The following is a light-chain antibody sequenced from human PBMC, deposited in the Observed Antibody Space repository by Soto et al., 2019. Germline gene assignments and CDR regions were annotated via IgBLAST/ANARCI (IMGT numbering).Light chain of an antibody. Sequence: DIVLTQTPLSSPVTLGQPASISCRSSQSLVYSDGNTYLSWLQQRPGQPPRLLIYQISNRFSGVPDRLSGSGAGTDFTLKISRVEAEDVGVYSCVQFSLFPRTFGQGTKVKIK. CDR3: VQFSLFPRT. CDR1: QSLVYSDGNTY. V-gene: IGKV2-24*01. J-gene: IGKJ1*01. CDR2: QIS.